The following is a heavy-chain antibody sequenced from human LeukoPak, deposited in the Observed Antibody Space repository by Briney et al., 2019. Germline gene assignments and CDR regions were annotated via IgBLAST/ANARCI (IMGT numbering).Heavy chain of an antibody. CDR1: GYSISSGYY. J-gene: IGHJ4*02. D-gene: IGHD5-18*01. CDR3: ARVDTSMIIDY. CDR2: IYHRGNT. Sequence: SETLSLTCAVSGYSISSGYYWGWIRQPPGKGLEWIGSIYHRGNTYYNPSLKSRLTMSVDTSNNQFSLKLSSVTAADTALYYCARVDTSMIIDYWGQGTLVTVSS. V-gene: IGHV4-38-2*01.